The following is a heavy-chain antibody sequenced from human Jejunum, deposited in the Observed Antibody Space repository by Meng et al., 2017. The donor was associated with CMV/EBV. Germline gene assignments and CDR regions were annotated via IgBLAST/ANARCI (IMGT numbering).Heavy chain of an antibody. CDR2: INTYGATT. V-gene: IGHV3-74*01. J-gene: IGHJ4*02. D-gene: IGHD6-6*01. Sequence: FPFSAYWLYWVRPAPGKELVCVSHINTYGATTTYAGSVKGRFTISRDNAKNTLYLQMNSLRAEDTAVYYCARDGTDRAYRSSYSDYWGQGTLVTVSS. CDR1: FPFSAYW. CDR3: ARDGTDRAYRSSYSDY.